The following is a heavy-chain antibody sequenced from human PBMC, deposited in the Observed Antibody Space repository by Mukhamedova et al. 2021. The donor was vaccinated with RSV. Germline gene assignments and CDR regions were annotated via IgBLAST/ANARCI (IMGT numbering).Heavy chain of an antibody. V-gene: IGHV3-23*01. CDR1: SYA. CDR3: AKDLHTGGWSSPGGAFDL. CDR2: ISGSGGST. D-gene: IGHD6-19*01. J-gene: IGHJ3*01. Sequence: SYAMSWVRQAPGKGLEWVSAISGSGGSTYYADSVKGRFTISRDNSKNTLYLQMNRLRAEATAVYYCAKDLHTGGWSSPGGAFDL.